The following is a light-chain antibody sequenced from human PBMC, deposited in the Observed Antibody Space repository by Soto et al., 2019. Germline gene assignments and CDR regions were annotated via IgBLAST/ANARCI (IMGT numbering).Light chain of an antibody. V-gene: IGLV2-14*01. J-gene: IGLJ2*01. CDR1: SSDIGNYDF. CDR3: SSYTTSTSFIL. CDR2: EVS. Sequence: QSVLTQPASVSGSPGQSITISCTGTSSDIGNYDFVSWYQQGPGTAPKAMIYEVSSRPSGVSNRFSGSKSGNTASLTISGLQAEDEAYYYCSSYTTSTSFILFGGGTQLTVL.